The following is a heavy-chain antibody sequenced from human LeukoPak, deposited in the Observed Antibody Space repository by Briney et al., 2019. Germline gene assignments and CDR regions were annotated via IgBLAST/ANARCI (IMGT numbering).Heavy chain of an antibody. J-gene: IGHJ4*02. Sequence: GESLKISCKGSGYGFTTYWIGWVRQLPGKGLEWMGIIYPDDSDTRYSLSFQGQVTISADKSISTAYLQWSSLKASDTAMYYCARVGSSGDGRYFDYWGQGTLVTVSS. D-gene: IGHD7-27*01. CDR3: ARVGSSGDGRYFDY. V-gene: IGHV5-51*01. CDR2: IYPDDSDT. CDR1: GYGFTTYW.